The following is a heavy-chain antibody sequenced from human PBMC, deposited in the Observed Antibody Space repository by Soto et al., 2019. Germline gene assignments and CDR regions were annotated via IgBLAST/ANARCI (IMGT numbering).Heavy chain of an antibody. CDR1: GGTFSNYT. CDR2: IIPVFGTT. V-gene: IGHV1-69*01. D-gene: IGHD2-2*01. J-gene: IGHJ6*02. Sequence: QVQLVQSGAEVKKPGSSVKVFCKASGGTFSNYTISWVRQAPGQGLEWMGGIIPVFGTTDYEQKFQGRVTITADGSTSTAVMKLSSLRSADTAVYYCARSSPYIVVRKPTGNQDYYGMDVWGQGTTVTVSS. CDR3: ARSSPYIVVRKPTGNQDYYGMDV.